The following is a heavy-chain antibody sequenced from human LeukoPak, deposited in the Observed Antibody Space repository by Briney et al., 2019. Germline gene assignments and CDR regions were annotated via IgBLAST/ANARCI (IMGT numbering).Heavy chain of an antibody. J-gene: IGHJ4*02. CDR1: GFTFSSYS. CDR3: VKDGNNWNFLFDY. CDR2: ISSSSSYI. Sequence: GGSLRLSCAASGFTFSSYSMNWVRQAPGKGLEWVSSISSSSSYIYYADSVKGRFTISRDNSKNTLYLQMSSLRAEDTAVYYCVKDGNNWNFLFDYWGQGTLVTVSS. D-gene: IGHD1-1*01. V-gene: IGHV3-21*01.